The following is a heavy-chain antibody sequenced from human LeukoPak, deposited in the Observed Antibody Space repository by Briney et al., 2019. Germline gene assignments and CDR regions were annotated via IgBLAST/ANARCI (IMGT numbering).Heavy chain of an antibody. D-gene: IGHD2-15*01. CDR3: ARHFRTGGRSTDAFDI. J-gene: IGHJ3*02. CDR1: GGSISSYY. Sequence: TSETLSLTCTVSGGSISSYYWSWIRQSPGKGLEWIGYIYSSGSTKYNPSLSGRVTISVDTSKNHFSLRLSSVTAPDTAVYYCARHFRTGGRSTDAFDIWGQGTIVTVSS. CDR2: IYSSGST. V-gene: IGHV4-59*08.